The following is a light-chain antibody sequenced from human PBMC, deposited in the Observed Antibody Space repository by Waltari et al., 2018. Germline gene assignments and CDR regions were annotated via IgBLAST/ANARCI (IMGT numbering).Light chain of an antibody. CDR2: WAS. CDR1: QNILYSSNNKNY. V-gene: IGKV4-1*01. CDR3: HQYYSAPFA. J-gene: IGKJ2*01. Sequence: DIVMTQSPDSLTASLVEGATLNCKSSQNILYSSNNKNYLAWYQQKPGQPPKLLIYWASTRESGVPDRFSGSGSGTDFTLTISSLQAEDVAVYYCHQYYSAPFAFGQGTKLEIK.